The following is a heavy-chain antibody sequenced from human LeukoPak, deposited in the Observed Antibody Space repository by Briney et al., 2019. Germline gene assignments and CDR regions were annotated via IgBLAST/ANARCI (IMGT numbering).Heavy chain of an antibody. CDR1: GYTLTELS. CDR2: FDPEDGET. D-gene: IGHD6-6*01. J-gene: IGHJ1*01. CDR3: ATDPTEYSSSTKHEYFQH. V-gene: IGHV1-24*01. Sequence: ASVKVSCKVSGYTLTELSMHWVRQAPGKGLEWMGGFDPEDGETIYAQKFQGRVTMTEDTSTDTAYMELSSLRSEDTAVYYCATDPTEYSSSTKHEYFQHWGQGTLVTVSS.